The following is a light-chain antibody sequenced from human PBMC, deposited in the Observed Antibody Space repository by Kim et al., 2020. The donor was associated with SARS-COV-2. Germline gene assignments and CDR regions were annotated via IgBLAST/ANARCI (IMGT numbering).Light chain of an antibody. CDR1: DSNVGNNF. CDR3: ATWDDSLSGL. V-gene: IGLV1-47*01. Sequence: GQRVTISCSGNDSNVGNNFVYWSQQLPGTAPKLLIYNNNQRPSGVSDRFSGSKTGTSASLAISGLRPEDEADYYCATWDDSLSGLFGSGTKVTVL. J-gene: IGLJ1*01. CDR2: NNN.